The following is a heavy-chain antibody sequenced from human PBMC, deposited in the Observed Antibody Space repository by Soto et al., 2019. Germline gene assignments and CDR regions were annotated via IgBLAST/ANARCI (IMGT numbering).Heavy chain of an antibody. Sequence: QVQLQESGPGLVKPSETLSLTCTVSGGSISSYYWSWIRQPPGKGLEWIGYIYYSGSTNYNPSLKSRVTISVDTSKNQFSLKLSSVTAADTAVYYCARDSWQTGGGNDYGDYRSAFDIWGQGTMVTVSS. V-gene: IGHV4-59*01. CDR1: GGSISSYY. CDR2: IYYSGST. J-gene: IGHJ3*02. D-gene: IGHD4-17*01. CDR3: ARDSWQTGGGNDYGDYRSAFDI.